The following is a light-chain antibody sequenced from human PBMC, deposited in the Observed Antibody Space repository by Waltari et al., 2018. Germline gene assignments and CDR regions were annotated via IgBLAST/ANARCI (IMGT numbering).Light chain of an antibody. CDR2: DVS. CDR3: CSYAGSYTWV. J-gene: IGLJ3*02. Sequence: QSALTQPRSVSGSPGQSVTISCTGPSSYVGGYNYSSCYQQHPGTAPKLMIYDVSKRPSGVPDRFSGSKSGNTASLTISGLKAEDEADYYCCSYAGSYTWVFGGGTKLTVL. CDR1: SSYVGGYNY. V-gene: IGLV2-11*01.